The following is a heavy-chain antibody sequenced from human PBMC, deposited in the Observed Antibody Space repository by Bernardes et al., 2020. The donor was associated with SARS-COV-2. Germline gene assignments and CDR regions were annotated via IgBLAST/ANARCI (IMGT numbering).Heavy chain of an antibody. Sequence: GGSLRLSCEVFGFVFSDYAMTWVRRPPGKGLECVAVISGSGGTTYYAESVKGRFTVSRDNSKNTLYLQMNSLRVEDTAVYYCARDSTPEDYWGQGTLVTVSS. CDR1: GFVFSDYA. CDR2: ISGSGGTT. V-gene: IGHV3-23*01. CDR3: ARDSTPEDY. J-gene: IGHJ4*02.